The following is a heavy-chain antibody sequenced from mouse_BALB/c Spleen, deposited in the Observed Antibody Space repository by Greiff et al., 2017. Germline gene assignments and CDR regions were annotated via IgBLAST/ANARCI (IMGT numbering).Heavy chain of an antibody. CDR3: ARADYDGPFAY. J-gene: IGHJ3*01. V-gene: IGHV1S127*01. CDR2: IDPSDSET. CDR1: GYSFTSYW. Sequence: QVHVKQSGPQLVRPGASVKISCKASGYSFTSYWMHWVKQRPGQGLEWIGMIDPSDSETRLNQKFKDKATLTVDKSSSTAYMQLSSPTSEDSAVYYCARADYDGPFAYWGQGTLVTVSA. D-gene: IGHD2-4*01.